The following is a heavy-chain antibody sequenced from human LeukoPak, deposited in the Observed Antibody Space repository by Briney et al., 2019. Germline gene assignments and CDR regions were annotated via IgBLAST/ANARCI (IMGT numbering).Heavy chain of an antibody. V-gene: IGHV1-69-2*01. CDR3: ASAALTTVTSFDY. Sequence: GATVKISCKASGFTFTDYYMRWVQQAPGKGLEWMGRVDPEDGETIYAEKFQGRVTITADTSTDTAYMELSSLRSEDTAVYYCASAALTTVTSFDYWGQGTLVTVSS. CDR2: VDPEDGET. D-gene: IGHD4-11*01. J-gene: IGHJ4*02. CDR1: GFTFTDYY.